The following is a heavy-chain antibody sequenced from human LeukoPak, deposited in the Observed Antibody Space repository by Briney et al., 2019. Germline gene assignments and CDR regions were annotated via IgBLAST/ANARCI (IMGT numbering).Heavy chain of an antibody. CDR1: GYTFTSYG. Sequence: ASVKVSCKASGYTFTSYGISWVRQAPGQGLEWMGWISAYNGNTNYAQKLQGRVTMTTDTSTSTAYMELRSLRSDDTAVYYCARAQDYYDSSGYPNYYYYYMDVWGKGTTVTVSS. CDR2: ISAYNGNT. V-gene: IGHV1-18*01. CDR3: ARAQDYYDSSGYPNYYYYYMDV. D-gene: IGHD3-22*01. J-gene: IGHJ6*03.